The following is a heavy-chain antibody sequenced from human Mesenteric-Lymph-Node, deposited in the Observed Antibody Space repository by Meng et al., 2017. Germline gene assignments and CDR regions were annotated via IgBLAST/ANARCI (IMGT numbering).Heavy chain of an antibody. CDR2: ISYDGSNK. CDR3: ARDRRSGSNYGGIDY. V-gene: IGHV3-30*04. Sequence: GESLKISCVASGFTFSSYAMHWVRQAPGKGLEWVAVISYDGSNKYYGESVKGRFTISRDTSKNTQFLQMNSLRLEDTAVYYCARDRRSGSNYGGIDYWGQGTPVTVSS. J-gene: IGHJ4*02. D-gene: IGHD3-10*01. CDR1: GFTFSSYA.